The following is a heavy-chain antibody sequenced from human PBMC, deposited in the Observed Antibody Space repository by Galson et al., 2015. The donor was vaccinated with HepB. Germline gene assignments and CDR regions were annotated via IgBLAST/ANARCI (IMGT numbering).Heavy chain of an antibody. D-gene: IGHD2-15*01. Sequence: SLRLSCAASGFTFSSYAMSWVRQAPGKGLEWVSAISGSGGSTYYADSVKGRFTISRDNSKNTLYLQMNSLRAEDTAVYYCAKPPVVAAVTDFTMVNWFDPWGQGTLVTVSS. V-gene: IGHV3-23*01. CDR1: GFTFSSYA. J-gene: IGHJ5*02. CDR2: ISGSGGST. CDR3: AKPPVVAAVTDFTMVNWFDP.